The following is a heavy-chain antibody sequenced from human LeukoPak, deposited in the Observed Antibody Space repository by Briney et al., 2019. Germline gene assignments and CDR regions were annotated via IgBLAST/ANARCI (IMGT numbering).Heavy chain of an antibody. D-gene: IGHD2-21*02. CDR3: ARDRKPYCGGDCYSAFDI. CDR1: GFTFSSYS. Sequence: GGSLRLSCAASGFTFSSYSMNWVRQAPGKGLEWVSSISSSSSYIYYADSVKGRFTISRDNAKISLYLQMNSLRAEDTAVYYCARDRKPYCGGDCYSAFDIWGQGTMVTVSS. J-gene: IGHJ3*02. V-gene: IGHV3-21*01. CDR2: ISSSSSYI.